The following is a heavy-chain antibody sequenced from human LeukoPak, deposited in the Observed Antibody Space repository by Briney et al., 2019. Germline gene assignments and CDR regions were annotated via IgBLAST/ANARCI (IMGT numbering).Heavy chain of an antibody. J-gene: IGHJ3*02. CDR3: ARSYDFWSGYQHHDAFDI. CDR1: GFTFSSYS. V-gene: IGHV3-21*01. CDR2: ISSSSSYI. Sequence: GGSLRLSCAASGFTFSSYSMNWVRQAPGKGLEWVSSISSSSSYIYYADSVKGRFTISRDNAKNSLYLQMNSLRAEDTAVYYCARSYDFWSGYQHHDAFDIWGQGTMVTVSS. D-gene: IGHD3-3*01.